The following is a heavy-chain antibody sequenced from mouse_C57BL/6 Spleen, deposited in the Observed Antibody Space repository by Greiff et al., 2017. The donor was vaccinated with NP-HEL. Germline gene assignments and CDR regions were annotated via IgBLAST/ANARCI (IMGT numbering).Heavy chain of an antibody. CDR3: ADSSGYGAMDY. CDR1: GYTFTSYG. D-gene: IGHD3-2*02. J-gene: IGHJ4*01. Sequence: QVHVKQSGAELARPGASVKLSCKASGYTFTSYGISWVKQRTGQGLEWIGEIYPRSGNTYYNEKFKGQATLTADKSSSTAYMELRSLTSEDSAVYFCADSSGYGAMDYWGQGTSVTVSS. CDR2: IYPRSGNT. V-gene: IGHV1-81*01.